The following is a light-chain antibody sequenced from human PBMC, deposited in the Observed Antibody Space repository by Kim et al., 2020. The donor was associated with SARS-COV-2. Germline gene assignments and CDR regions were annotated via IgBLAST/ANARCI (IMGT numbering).Light chain of an antibody. CDR3: QQYNIWPPLT. V-gene: IGKV3-15*01. Sequence: EVVVTQSPATLSVSPGERVTLSCETSQNVNSDLAWHQQRPGQAPRLLIYRASTRATGIPARFSGSGSGTEFTLTISSLQSEDSAVYYCQQYNIWPPLTFGGGTKVDIK. J-gene: IGKJ4*01. CDR2: RAS. CDR1: QNVNSD.